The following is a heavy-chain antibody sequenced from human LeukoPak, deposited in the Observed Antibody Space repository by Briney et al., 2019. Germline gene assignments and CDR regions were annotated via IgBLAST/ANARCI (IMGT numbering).Heavy chain of an antibody. CDR2: TYYRSKWYN. CDR3: ARFRVVRYFDWFGGEYYFDY. V-gene: IGHV6-1*01. D-gene: IGHD3-9*01. Sequence: SQTLSLTCAISGDTVSNKRSAWNWIRQSPSRGLEWLGRTYYRSKWYNDYAVSVKSRITINPDTSKNQFSLQLNSVSPEDTAVYYCARFRVVRYFDWFGGEYYFDYWGQGTLVTVSS. J-gene: IGHJ4*02. CDR1: GDTVSNKRSA.